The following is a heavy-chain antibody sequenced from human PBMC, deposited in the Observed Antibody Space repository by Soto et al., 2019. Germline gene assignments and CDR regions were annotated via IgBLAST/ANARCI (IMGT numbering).Heavy chain of an antibody. J-gene: IGHJ6*02. CDR1: GYSFTSYL. CDR3: ARHVGYDFWSGYYYYYYGMDV. D-gene: IGHD3-3*01. Sequence: PGESLKISCKGSGYSFTSYLIGWVRQMPGKGLEWMGIIHPGDSDTRYSPSFQGQVTISADKSISTAYLQWSSLKASDTAMYYCARHVGYDFWSGYYYYYYGMDVWGQGTTVTVS. V-gene: IGHV5-51*01. CDR2: IHPGDSDT.